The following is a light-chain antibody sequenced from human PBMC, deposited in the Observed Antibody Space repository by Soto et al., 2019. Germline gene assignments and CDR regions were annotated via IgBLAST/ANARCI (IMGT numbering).Light chain of an antibody. J-gene: IGKJ2*01. V-gene: IGKV1-8*01. CDR2: AAS. CDR1: QGISSY. CDR3: QQYYSYPPT. Sequence: AIRMTQSPSSFSASTGDRVTITCRASQGISSYLAWYQQKPGKAPKLLIYAASTLQSGVPSRFSGSGSGTDFTLTISCLQSEDLATYYCQQYYSYPPTFGQGNKLEIK.